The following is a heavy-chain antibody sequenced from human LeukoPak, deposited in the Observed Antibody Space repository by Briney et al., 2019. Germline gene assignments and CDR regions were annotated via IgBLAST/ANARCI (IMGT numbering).Heavy chain of an antibody. CDR3: ARARVVVAATFRANWFDP. Sequence: PSETLSLTCAVSGGSISSGGYSWSWIRQPPGKGLEWIGYIYHSGSTYYNPSLKSRVTISVDRSKNQFSLKLSSVTAADTAVYYCARARVVVAATFRANWFDPWGQGTLVTVSS. J-gene: IGHJ5*02. D-gene: IGHD2-15*01. CDR1: GGSISSGGYS. CDR2: IYHSGST. V-gene: IGHV4-30-2*01.